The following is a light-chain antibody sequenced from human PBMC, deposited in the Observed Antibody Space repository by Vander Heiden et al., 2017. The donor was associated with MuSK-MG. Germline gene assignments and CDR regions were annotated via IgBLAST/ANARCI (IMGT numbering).Light chain of an antibody. CDR2: AAS. V-gene: IGKV1-39*01. CDR3: QQSYSTQT. Sequence: DIQMTQFPSSLSASVGDRVTITCRASQSISSYLNWYQQKSGKAPKLLIYAASSLQSGVPSRFSGSGSGTDFTLTISRLQPEDFATYYWQQSYSTQTFGQGTKVEIK. J-gene: IGKJ1*01. CDR1: QSISSY.